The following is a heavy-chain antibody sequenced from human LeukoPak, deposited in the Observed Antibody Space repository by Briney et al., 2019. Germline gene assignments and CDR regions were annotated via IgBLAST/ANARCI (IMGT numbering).Heavy chain of an antibody. CDR2: IRYDGSNK. Sequence: GGSLRLCCAASGFTFSSYGRHWVRQAPGKGLEWVAFIRYDGSNKYYADSVKCRFTISRDNSKSTLYLQMNSLRAEDTAVYYCAKDRWAFAHCSGGSCPFHYWGQGTLVTVSS. V-gene: IGHV3-30*02. D-gene: IGHD2-15*01. CDR1: GFTFSSYG. J-gene: IGHJ4*02. CDR3: AKDRWAFAHCSGGSCPFHY.